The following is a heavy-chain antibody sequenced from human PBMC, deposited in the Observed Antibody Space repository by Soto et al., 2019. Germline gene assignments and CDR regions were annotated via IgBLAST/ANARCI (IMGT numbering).Heavy chain of an antibody. CDR1: GFTVSGNY. Sequence: EVQLVESGGGLIQPGGSLRLSCAASGFTVSGNYMTWVRQGPGKGLEWVSVIYSGGPTYYADSVKGRFTISRDTSKNTLYLQMNNLRAEDTAVYYCARCRDGYNDDAFDIWGQGTMVTVSS. CDR2: IYSGGPT. V-gene: IGHV3-53*01. CDR3: ARCRDGYNDDAFDI. J-gene: IGHJ3*02. D-gene: IGHD5-12*01.